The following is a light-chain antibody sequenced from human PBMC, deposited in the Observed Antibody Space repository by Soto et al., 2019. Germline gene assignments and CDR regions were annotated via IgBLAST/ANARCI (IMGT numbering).Light chain of an antibody. CDR3: QQLNSYPIT. CDR2: AAS. J-gene: IGKJ5*01. Sequence: DIPLTQSPSFLSASVGDRVTITCRASQGLSSDLAWYQQKPGKAPKLLIYAASTLQSGVPSRFSGSGPGTEFTLTISSLQPEDFATYYCQQLNSYPITFGQGTRLEIK. V-gene: IGKV1-9*01. CDR1: QGLSSD.